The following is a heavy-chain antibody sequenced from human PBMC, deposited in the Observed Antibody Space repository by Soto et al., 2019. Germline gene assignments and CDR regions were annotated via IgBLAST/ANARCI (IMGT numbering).Heavy chain of an antibody. CDR3: ARTPTYCSGGSCPY. J-gene: IGHJ4*02. V-gene: IGHV3-66*01. CDR2: IYSGGST. CDR1: GFTFSSYA. D-gene: IGHD2-15*01. Sequence: GGSLRLSCAASGFTFSSYAMSWVRQAPGKGLEWVSVIYSGGSTYYADSVKGRFTISRDNSKNTLYLQMNSLRAEDTAVYYCARTPTYCSGGSCPYWGQGTLVTVSS.